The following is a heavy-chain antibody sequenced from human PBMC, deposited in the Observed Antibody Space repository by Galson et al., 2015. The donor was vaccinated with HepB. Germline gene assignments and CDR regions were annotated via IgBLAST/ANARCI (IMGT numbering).Heavy chain of an antibody. CDR2: FDPEDGET. J-gene: IGHJ6*02. Sequence: SVKVSCKVSGYTLTGLSMHWVRQAPGKGLEWVGGFDPEDGETIYAQKFQGRVTMTEDTSTDTAYMELSSLRSEDTAVYYCATEGIVGATAHYYFYYGMDVWGQGTTVTVSS. V-gene: IGHV1-24*01. CDR1: GYTLTGLS. D-gene: IGHD1-26*01. CDR3: ATEGIVGATAHYYFYYGMDV.